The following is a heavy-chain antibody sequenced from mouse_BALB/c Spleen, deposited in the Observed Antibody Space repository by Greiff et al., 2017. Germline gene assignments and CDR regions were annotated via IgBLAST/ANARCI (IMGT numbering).Heavy chain of an antibody. CDR2: ISSGGST. J-gene: IGHJ4*01. Sequence: EVKLVESGGGLVKPGGSLKLSCAASGFTFSSYAMSWVRQTPEKRLEWVASISSGGSTYYPDSVKGRFTISRDNARNILYLQMSSLRSEDTAMYYCARGDPYGYDSYYAMDYWGQGTSVTVSS. D-gene: IGHD2-2*01. CDR3: ARGDPYGYDSYYAMDY. V-gene: IGHV5-6-5*01. CDR1: GFTFSSYA.